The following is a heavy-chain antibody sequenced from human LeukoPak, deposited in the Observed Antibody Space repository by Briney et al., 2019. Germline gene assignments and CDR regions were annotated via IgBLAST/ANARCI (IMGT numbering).Heavy chain of an antibody. J-gene: IGHJ3*02. V-gene: IGHV4-59*08. CDR3: ASNGAYCGGDCRGHDGAFDI. D-gene: IGHD2-21*01. Sequence: PSETLSLTCTVSGGSISSYYWSWIRQPPGKGLEWIGYIYYSGSTNYNPSLKSRVTISVDTSKNQFSLKLSSVTAADTAVYYCASNGAYCGGDCRGHDGAFDIWGQGTMVTVSS. CDR1: GGSISSYY. CDR2: IYYSGST.